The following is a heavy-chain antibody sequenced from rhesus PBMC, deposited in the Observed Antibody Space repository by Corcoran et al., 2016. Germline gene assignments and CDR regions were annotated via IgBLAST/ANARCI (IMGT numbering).Heavy chain of an antibody. J-gene: IGHJ4*01. CDR2: IGKGGGST. CDR3: ARGPETVTVTNLDY. Sequence: EVQLVESGGGLVQPGGSLRLSCAASGFTFSNYWMNWVRQAPGKGLEWGSRIGKGGGSTWYADSVKGRFTISRENAKNTLYLQMDGLRAEDTAVYYCARGPETVTVTNLDYWGQGVLVTVSS. D-gene: IGHD4-23*01. V-gene: IGHV3-59*01. CDR1: GFTFSNYW.